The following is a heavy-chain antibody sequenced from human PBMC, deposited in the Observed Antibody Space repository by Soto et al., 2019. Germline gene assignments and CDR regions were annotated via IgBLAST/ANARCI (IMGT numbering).Heavy chain of an antibody. CDR3: AKDLPWIEYSGSSLAFDI. V-gene: IGHV3-23*01. D-gene: IGHD6-6*01. Sequence: GGSLILSCAASGFTFSSYAMSWVRQAPGKGLEWVSAISGSGGSTYYADSVKGRFTISRDNSKNTLYLQMNSLRAEDTAVYYCAKDLPWIEYSGSSLAFDIWGQGTMVTVSS. CDR2: ISGSGGST. CDR1: GFTFSSYA. J-gene: IGHJ3*02.